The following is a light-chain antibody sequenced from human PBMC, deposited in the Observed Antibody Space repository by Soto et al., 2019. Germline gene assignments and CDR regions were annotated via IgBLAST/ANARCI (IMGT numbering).Light chain of an antibody. V-gene: IGKV1-13*02. CDR2: DAS. CDR3: PHYDSYLAQS. CDR1: QGINRG. Sequence: AIQLTQSPSSLSASVGDRVTINCRASQGINRGLAWYQQKPGNAPKLLIYDASTLGSGVPSRFSGSGSVTDFTLTISSLQPEDFATYYCPHYDSYLAQSCGQGTRLEIK. J-gene: IGKJ2*01.